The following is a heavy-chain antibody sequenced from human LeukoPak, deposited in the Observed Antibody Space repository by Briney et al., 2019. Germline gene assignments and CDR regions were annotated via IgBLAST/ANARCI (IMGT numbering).Heavy chain of an antibody. J-gene: IGHJ3*02. CDR1: GFTFSSYA. D-gene: IGHD3-22*01. CDR3: ARDLYDSSGPTGAFDI. Sequence: PGRSLRLSCAASGFTFSSYAMHWVRQAPGKGLEWVAVISYDGSNKYYADSVKGRFTISRHNSKNTLYLQMNSLRAEDTAVYYCARDLYDSSGPTGAFDIWGQGTMVTVSS. V-gene: IGHV3-30*04. CDR2: ISYDGSNK.